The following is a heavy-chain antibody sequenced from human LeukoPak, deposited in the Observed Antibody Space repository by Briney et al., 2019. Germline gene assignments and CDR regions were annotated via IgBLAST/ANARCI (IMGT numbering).Heavy chain of an antibody. CDR2: ISGSGGST. V-gene: IGHV3-23*01. CDR3: AKGGNSGRTYYYYYMDV. Sequence: GGSLRLSCAASGFTFSSYGMSWVRQAPGEGLEWVSSISGSGGSTYYADSVKGRFTISGDSSKNTVYLQMNGLRAEDTAVYYCAKGGNSGRTYYYYYMDVWGKGTTVTVSS. J-gene: IGHJ6*03. D-gene: IGHD6-19*01. CDR1: GFTFSSYG.